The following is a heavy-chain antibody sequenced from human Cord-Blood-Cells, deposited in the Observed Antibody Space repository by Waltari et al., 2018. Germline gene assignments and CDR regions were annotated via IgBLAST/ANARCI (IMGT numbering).Heavy chain of an antibody. Sequence: QVQLVQSGAEVKKPGASVTVSCKASGYTFTGYYMNWVRQAPGQGLEWMGWINPNSGGTNYAQKFQGRVTMTRDTSISTAYMELSRLRSDDTAVYYCARDRVAARPNDAFDIWGQGTMVTVSS. D-gene: IGHD6-6*01. CDR3: ARDRVAARPNDAFDI. V-gene: IGHV1-2*02. CDR2: INPNSGGT. J-gene: IGHJ3*02. CDR1: GYTFTGYY.